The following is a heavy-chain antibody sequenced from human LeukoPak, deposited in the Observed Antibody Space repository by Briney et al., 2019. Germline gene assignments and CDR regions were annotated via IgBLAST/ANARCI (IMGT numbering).Heavy chain of an antibody. CDR2: INPNSGGT. D-gene: IGHD3-22*01. CDR3: VRGTYYYDNSGKY. CDR1: GYTFTNYY. Sequence: ASVKVSCKASGYTFTNYYPTWVGQPPGQGLRGLGWINPNSGGTNYAQNFQGRVTMTRDTSTSTAYMEVSRLRSDDTAVYYCVRGTYYYDNSGKYWGQGTLVAVSS. J-gene: IGHJ4*02. V-gene: IGHV1-2*02.